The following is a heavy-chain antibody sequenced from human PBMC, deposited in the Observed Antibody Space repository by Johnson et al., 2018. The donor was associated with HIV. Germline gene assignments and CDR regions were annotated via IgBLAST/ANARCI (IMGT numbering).Heavy chain of an antibody. V-gene: IGHV3-15*01. CDR3: TRVPAAMVGYVFDI. D-gene: IGHD2-2*01. CDR1: GFTFTNVW. J-gene: IGHJ3*02. CDR2: LKSEPDGETT. Sequence: VKPGGSLRLSCAASGFTFTNVWLSWVRQAPGEGLEWLGRLKSEPDGETTDYAAPVKGRFTISPDDSKNTLYLQMNSLKTEDTALYYCTRVPAAMVGYVFDIWGQGTMVTVSS.